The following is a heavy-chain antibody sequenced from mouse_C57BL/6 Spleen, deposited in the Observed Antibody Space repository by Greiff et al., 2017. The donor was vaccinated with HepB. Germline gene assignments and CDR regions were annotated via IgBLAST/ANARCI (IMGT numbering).Heavy chain of an antibody. CDR3: SNLVATGAMDY. Sequence: EVQLQQSGPELVKPGASVKISCKASGYSFTGYYMNWVKPSPEKSLECIGEINPSTGGTTYNQKFKAKSTLTVDNSSSTAYMQLTSLKSEDSAVYYFSNLVATGAMDYWGQGTSVAVSS. V-gene: IGHV1-42*01. J-gene: IGHJ4*01. CDR2: INPSTGGT. D-gene: IGHD1-1*01. CDR1: GYSFTGYY.